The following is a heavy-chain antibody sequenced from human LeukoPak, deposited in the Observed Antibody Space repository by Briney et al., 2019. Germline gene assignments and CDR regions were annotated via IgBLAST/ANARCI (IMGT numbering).Heavy chain of an antibody. V-gene: IGHV3-30*02. J-gene: IGHJ6*03. CDR3: AKGIRIAAAGTLPPDYYYYYMDV. CDR2: IRYDGSNK. D-gene: IGHD6-13*01. CDR1: GFTFSSYG. Sequence: GGSLRLSCAASGFTFSSYGMHWVRQAPGKGLEWVAFIRYDGSNKYYADSVKGRFTISRDNSKNTLYLQMNSLRAEDTAVYYCAKGIRIAAAGTLPPDYYYYYMDVWGKGTTVTVSS.